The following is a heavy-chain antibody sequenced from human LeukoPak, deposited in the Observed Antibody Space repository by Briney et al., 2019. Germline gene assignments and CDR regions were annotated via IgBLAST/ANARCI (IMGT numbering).Heavy chain of an antibody. CDR1: GFTFSGYW. CDR2: IDTDGSTI. CDR3: ARDSAYGLDY. D-gene: IGHD4-17*01. J-gene: IGHJ4*02. V-gene: IGHV3-74*01. Sequence: PGGSLRLSCAAFGFTFSGYWMHWVRQAPGEGLVWVSRIDTDGSTITYADSVKGRFTISRDNAKNTLYLQMNSLRVEDTSVYYCARDSAYGLDYWGQGTLVTVSS.